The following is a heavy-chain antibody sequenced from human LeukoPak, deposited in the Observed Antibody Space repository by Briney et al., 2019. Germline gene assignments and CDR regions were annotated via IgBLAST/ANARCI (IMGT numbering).Heavy chain of an antibody. D-gene: IGHD1-26*01. V-gene: IGHV1-2*02. CDR1: GYTFTGYF. CDR3: ARDDYSGSYRPFDY. CDR2: INPNGGGT. J-gene: IGHJ4*02. Sequence: GVSVRVSCKASGYTFTGYFLHWVRQAPGQGLEWMGWINPNGGGTTYAQSFQGRVTMTRDTSISTAYMELSSLRSDDTAVYYCARDDYSGSYRPFDYWGQGTLVTVSA.